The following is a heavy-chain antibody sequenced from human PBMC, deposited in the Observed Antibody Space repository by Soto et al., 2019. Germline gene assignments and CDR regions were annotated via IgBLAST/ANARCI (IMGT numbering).Heavy chain of an antibody. Sequence: SETLSLTCTVSGGSISSSSYYWGWIRQPPGKGLEWIGSIYYSGSTYYNPSLKSRVTISVDTSKNQFSLKLSSVTAADTAVYYCASRRDIMVRGGSDYWGQGTLVTVSS. V-gene: IGHV4-39*01. CDR2: IYYSGST. D-gene: IGHD3-10*01. J-gene: IGHJ4*02. CDR3: ASRRDIMVRGGSDY. CDR1: GGSISSSSYY.